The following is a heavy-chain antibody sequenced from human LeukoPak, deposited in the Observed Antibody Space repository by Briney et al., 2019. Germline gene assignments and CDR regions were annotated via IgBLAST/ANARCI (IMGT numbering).Heavy chain of an antibody. V-gene: IGHV1-58*02. J-gene: IGHJ4*02. Sequence: SVKVSCKASGYTFTSSAMQWVRQARGQRLEWIGWIVVGSGNTNYAQKFQERVTITRDMSTSTAYMELSSLRSEDTAVYYCAAYCGGDCLNDYWGQGTLVTVSS. CDR1: GYTFTSSA. D-gene: IGHD2-21*01. CDR3: AAYCGGDCLNDY. CDR2: IVVGSGNT.